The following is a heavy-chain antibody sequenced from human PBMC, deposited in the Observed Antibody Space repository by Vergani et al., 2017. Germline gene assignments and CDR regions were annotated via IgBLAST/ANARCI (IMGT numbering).Heavy chain of an antibody. CDR2: IYYSGST. Sequence: QLQLQESGPGLVKPSETLSLTCTVSGGSISSSSYYWGWIRQPPGKGLEWIGSIYYSGSTYYNPSLKSRVTISVDTSKNQFSLKLSSVTAADTAVYYCARGGVATFRGRGYMDVWGKGTTVTVSS. CDR3: ARGGVATFRGRGYMDV. V-gene: IGHV4-39*07. D-gene: IGHD2-15*01. CDR1: GGSISSSSYY. J-gene: IGHJ6*03.